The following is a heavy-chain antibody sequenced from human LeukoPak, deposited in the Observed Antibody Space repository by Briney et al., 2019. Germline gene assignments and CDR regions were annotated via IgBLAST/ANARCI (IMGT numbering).Heavy chain of an antibody. CDR3: ARDVYGMELTY. CDR1: GYTFTSYG. D-gene: IGHD2-8*01. Sequence: ASVKVSCKASGYTFTSYGISWVRQAPGQGLEWMGWISAYNGNTNYAQKLQGRVTMTTDTSTSTAYMELSRLRSDDTALYYCARDVYGMELTYWGQGTLVTVSS. V-gene: IGHV1-18*01. J-gene: IGHJ4*02. CDR2: ISAYNGNT.